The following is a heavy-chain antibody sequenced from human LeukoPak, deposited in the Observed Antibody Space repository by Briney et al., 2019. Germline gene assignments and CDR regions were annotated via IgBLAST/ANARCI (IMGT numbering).Heavy chain of an antibody. J-gene: IGHJ6*03. Sequence: SVKVSCKASGGTFSSYAISWVRQAPGQGLEWMGGIIPIFGTANYAQKFQGRVTITADKSTSTAYMELRSLRSDDTAVYYCARDDYGYMDVWGKGTTVTVSS. CDR1: GGTFSSYA. V-gene: IGHV1-69*06. CDR3: ARDDYGYMDV. CDR2: IIPIFGTA. D-gene: IGHD4-17*01.